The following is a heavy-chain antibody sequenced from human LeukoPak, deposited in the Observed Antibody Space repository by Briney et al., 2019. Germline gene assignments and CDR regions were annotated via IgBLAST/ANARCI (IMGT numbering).Heavy chain of an antibody. D-gene: IGHD3-16*01. CDR2: ISSSSSYI. CDR3: ARDGGSGNPVFVHDY. Sequence: PGGSLRLSCAASGFTFSSYSINWVRQAPGKGLEWVSSISSSSSYIYYADSVKGRFTISRDNAKYSLYLQMNSVRAEDTAVYYCARDGGSGNPVFVHDYWGQGTLVTVSS. V-gene: IGHV3-21*01. J-gene: IGHJ4*02. CDR1: GFTFSSYS.